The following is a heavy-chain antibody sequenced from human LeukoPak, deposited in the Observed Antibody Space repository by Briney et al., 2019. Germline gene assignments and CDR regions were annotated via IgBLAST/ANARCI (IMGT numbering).Heavy chain of an antibody. CDR2: IYYSGST. CDR1: GGSISSSSYY. Sequence: SETLSLTCTVSGGSISSSSYYWGWIRQPPGKGLEWIGSIYYSGSTYYNPSLKSRVTISVDTSKNQFSLKLSSVTAADTAVYYCARGNDILTGYYRGAFDIWGQGTMVTVSS. J-gene: IGHJ3*02. D-gene: IGHD3-9*01. V-gene: IGHV4-39*07. CDR3: ARGNDILTGYYRGAFDI.